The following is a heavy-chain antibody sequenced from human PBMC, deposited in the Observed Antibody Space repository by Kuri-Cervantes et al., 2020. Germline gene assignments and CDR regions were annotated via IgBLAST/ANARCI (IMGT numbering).Heavy chain of an antibody. CDR3: GTVRQGRDYYFDY. D-gene: IGHD3-10*01. CDR2: INSDGSSA. Sequence: LSLTCAASGFTFSSNWIHWVRQAPGKGLVWVSRINSDGSSATYAHSVKGRFTISRDNSKNMLYLQMNSVTAEDTAVYYCGTVRQGRDYYFDYWGQGILVTVSS. CDR1: GFTFSSNW. V-gene: IGHV3-74*01. J-gene: IGHJ4*02.